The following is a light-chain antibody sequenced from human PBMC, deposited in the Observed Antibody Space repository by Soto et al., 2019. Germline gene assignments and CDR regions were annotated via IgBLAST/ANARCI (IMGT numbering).Light chain of an antibody. CDR3: QQSYSTPWT. CDR2: AAS. Sequence: DIQMSQSASSLSASVGDRVTITCRASPSISSYLNWYQQKPGKAPKLLIYAASSLQSGVPSRFSGSGSGTDFTLTISSLQPEDFATYYCQQSYSTPWTFGQGTQVDNK. J-gene: IGKJ1*01. V-gene: IGKV1-39*01. CDR1: PSISSY.